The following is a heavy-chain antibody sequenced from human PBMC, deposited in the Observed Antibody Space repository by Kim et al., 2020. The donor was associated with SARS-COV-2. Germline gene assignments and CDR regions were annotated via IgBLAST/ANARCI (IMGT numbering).Heavy chain of an antibody. J-gene: IGHJ4*02. CDR1: GYTFTTYY. D-gene: IGHD3-10*01. CDR2: INTDGGST. V-gene: IGHV1-46*01. Sequence: ASVKVSCKASGYTFTTYYIHWVRQAPGQGLECMGIINTDGGSTSYAQKFQGRVTMTRDRSTSTVYMNLSSLTSEDTAVYHCARSKYYGSGSCPAYWGQGT. CDR3: ARSKYYGSGSCPAY.